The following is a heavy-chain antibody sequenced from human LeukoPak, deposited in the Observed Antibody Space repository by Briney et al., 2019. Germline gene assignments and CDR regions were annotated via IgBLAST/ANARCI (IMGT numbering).Heavy chain of an antibody. Sequence: GGSLRLSCSASGFTFSNYAIHWVRQAPGKGLEYVSTISDNGGNTNYADSVKGRFTISRDNSKNTLYLQMNSLRAEDTAVYYCARGLRGYSYGYDAFDFWGQGTLVTVSS. V-gene: IGHV3-64*04. CDR3: ARGLRGYSYGYDAFDF. CDR2: ISDNGGNT. CDR1: GFTFSNYA. J-gene: IGHJ3*01. D-gene: IGHD5-18*01.